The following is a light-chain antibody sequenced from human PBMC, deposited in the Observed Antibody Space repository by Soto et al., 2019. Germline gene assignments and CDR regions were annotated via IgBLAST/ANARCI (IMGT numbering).Light chain of an antibody. J-gene: IGKJ4*01. CDR3: QHYDIWPLT. CDR1: QSVSSN. V-gene: IGKV3-15*01. Sequence: EIVMTQSPATLSVSPGEIATLSCRASQSVSSNLAWHQQKPGQAPRLLIYAASTRATGVPARFSGSGSGTEFTLTISDLQSEDFAVYFCQHYDIWPLTFGGGTKVDIK. CDR2: AAS.